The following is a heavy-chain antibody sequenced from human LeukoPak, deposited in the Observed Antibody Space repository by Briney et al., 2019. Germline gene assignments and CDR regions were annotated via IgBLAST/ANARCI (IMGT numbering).Heavy chain of an antibody. CDR1: GYIFTSYW. V-gene: IGHV5-51*01. CDR3: ARQEGYSSSWYIWFNWFDP. Sequence: GESLKISCKGSGYIFTSYWIGWVRQMPGKGLEWMGIIYPGDSDTRYSPSFQGQVTISADKSISTAYLQWSSLKASDTAMYYCARQEGYSSSWYIWFNWFDPWGQGTLVTVSS. D-gene: IGHD6-13*01. CDR2: IYPGDSDT. J-gene: IGHJ5*02.